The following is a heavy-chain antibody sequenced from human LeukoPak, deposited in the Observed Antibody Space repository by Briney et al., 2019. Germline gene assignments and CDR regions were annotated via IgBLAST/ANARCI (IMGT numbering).Heavy chain of an antibody. CDR1: GGSISSYY. J-gene: IGHJ5*02. CDR2: IYTSGST. D-gene: IGHD3-22*01. V-gene: IGHV4-4*07. CDR3: ARENSSGYYSRWFDP. Sequence: SETLSLTCTVSGGSISSYYWSWIRQPAGKGLEWIGRIYTSGSTNYNPSLKSRVTMSVDTPKNQFSLKLSSVTAADTAVYYCARENSSGYYSRWFDPWGQGTLVTVSS.